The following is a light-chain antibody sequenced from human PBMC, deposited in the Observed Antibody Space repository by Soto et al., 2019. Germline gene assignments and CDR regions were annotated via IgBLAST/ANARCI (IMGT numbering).Light chain of an antibody. CDR2: SAS. CDR1: QSISSE. V-gene: IGKV3-15*01. J-gene: IGKJ2*01. CDR3: QQGHNWPLT. Sequence: EIVMTQSQATLSVSPGERATLSCRASQSISSELAWYQQKPGQPPRLLIYSASTRATGVPARFTGSGSGSEFTLTISVRQTDDFAVYYCQQGHNWPLTFGQGTRLEI.